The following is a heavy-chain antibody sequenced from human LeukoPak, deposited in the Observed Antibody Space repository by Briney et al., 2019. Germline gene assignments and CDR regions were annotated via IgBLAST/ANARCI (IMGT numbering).Heavy chain of an antibody. CDR1: GFTFSDHN. CDR2: SRNKANSYTT. V-gene: IGHV3-72*01. Sequence: GGSLRLSCAASGFTFSDHNMDWVRQAPGKGLEWVGRSRNKANSYTTEYAASVKDRFTISRDDSKNSLYLQMNSLKAEDTAVYYCARARGYAFDIWGRGTMVTVSS. J-gene: IGHJ3*02. CDR3: ARARGYAFDI.